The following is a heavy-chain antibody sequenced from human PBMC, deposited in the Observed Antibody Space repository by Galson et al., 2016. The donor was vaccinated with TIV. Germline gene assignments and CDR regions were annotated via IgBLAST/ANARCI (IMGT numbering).Heavy chain of an antibody. V-gene: IGHV3-9*01. Sequence: SLRLSCAASGFTFGEYGMHWVRQAPGKGLEWVSGITWSGGTMASADSVRGRFTVSRDNARNSLYLEMNSLRPEDTALYYCARPRVARSSSSRDFDCRGQGTLVTVSS. D-gene: IGHD6-6*01. CDR1: GFTFGEYG. CDR3: ARPRVARSSSSRDFDC. CDR2: ITWSGGTM. J-gene: IGHJ4*02.